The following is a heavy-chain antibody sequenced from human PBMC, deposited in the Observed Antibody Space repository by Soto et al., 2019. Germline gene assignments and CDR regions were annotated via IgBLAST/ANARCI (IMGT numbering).Heavy chain of an antibody. J-gene: IGHJ5*02. Sequence: SETLSLTCTVSGGSISSYYWSWIRQPPWKGLEWIGYIYYSGSTNYNPSLKSRVTISVDTSKNQFSLKLSSVTAADTAVYYCAREEYYDSSGYPIRWFDPWGQGTLVTVSS. CDR3: AREEYYDSSGYPIRWFDP. V-gene: IGHV4-59*01. CDR2: IYYSGST. D-gene: IGHD3-22*01. CDR1: GGSISSYY.